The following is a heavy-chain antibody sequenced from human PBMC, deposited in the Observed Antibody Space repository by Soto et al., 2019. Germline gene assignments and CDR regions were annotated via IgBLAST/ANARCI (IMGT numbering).Heavy chain of an antibody. J-gene: IGHJ3*01. CDR2: IDTRGGSA. D-gene: IGHD3-9*01. Sequence: QAQLVQSGAEVKKPWASANISCKASGYTFTRYNIHWVRQAPGQGLEWMGIIDTRGGSADYTHRFKGRVTMTMDTSTGIVYMELSSLGSEDTAVYYCARALPRDLVRVSFDSGGQGTLVTVSS. V-gene: IGHV1-46*01. CDR3: ARALPRDLVRVSFDS. CDR1: GYTFTRYN.